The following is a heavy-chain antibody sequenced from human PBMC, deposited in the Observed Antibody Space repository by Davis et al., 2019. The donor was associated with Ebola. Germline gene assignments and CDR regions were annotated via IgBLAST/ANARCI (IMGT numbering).Heavy chain of an antibody. D-gene: IGHD2-21*01. Sequence: GESLKISCAASGFTFSSYAMSWVRQAPGKGLEWVSYISSSSSTIYYADSVKGRFTISRDNAKNSLYLQMNSLRAEDTAVYYCARGPRWGGEVYNDYWGQGTLVTVSS. CDR1: GFTFSSYA. CDR3: ARGPRWGGEVYNDY. J-gene: IGHJ4*02. V-gene: IGHV3-48*01. CDR2: ISSSSSTI.